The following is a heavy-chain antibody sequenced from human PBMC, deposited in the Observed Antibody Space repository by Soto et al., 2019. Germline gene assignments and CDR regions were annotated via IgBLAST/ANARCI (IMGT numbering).Heavy chain of an antibody. CDR3: VSELSTSQDFFED. CDR2: IYYSGRT. D-gene: IGHD2-2*01. V-gene: IGHV4-30-4*01. CDR1: VCSIISEDYY. Sequence: PSSTXSLTCSVSVCSIISEDYYLTWIPQAPGEGLEWIGYIYYSGRTLYNTSLKSLVTISIDTAKNQFSLKLISVSSANTAVYFCVSELSTSQDFFEDCGQRPLVNVYS. J-gene: IGHJ4*02.